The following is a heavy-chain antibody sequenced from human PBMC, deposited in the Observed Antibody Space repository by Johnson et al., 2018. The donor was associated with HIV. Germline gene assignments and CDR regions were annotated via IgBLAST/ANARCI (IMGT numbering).Heavy chain of an antibody. Sequence: VQLVESGGGLVKPGGSLRLSCAASGFTFTSAWMSWVRQTPGKGLVWVGRIKSKTDAGTTDYAAPVKGRFTISRDDSKKTLYLQMTSLKTEDTAVYYCATLRYSGIREPGFHIWGQGTMVTVSS. CDR1: GFTFTSAW. CDR2: IKSKTDAGTT. CDR3: ATLRYSGIREPGFHI. J-gene: IGHJ3*02. V-gene: IGHV3-15*05. D-gene: IGHD1-26*01.